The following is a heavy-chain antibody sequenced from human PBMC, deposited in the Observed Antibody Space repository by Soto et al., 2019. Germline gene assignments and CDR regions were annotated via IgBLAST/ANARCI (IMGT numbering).Heavy chain of an antibody. V-gene: IGHV3-73*02. D-gene: IGHD2-15*01. Sequence: EVQLVESGGGLVQPGGSLKLSCAASGFIFSASAIHWVRQAPGKGLEWVGRIRSKANTYATVFAASVKDRFTISRDDSKNTAYLQMNSLKTEDTAVYYCSRHFCSGGRCFDYWGQGTLVTVSS. CDR1: GFIFSASA. J-gene: IGHJ4*02. CDR3: SRHFCSGGRCFDY. CDR2: IRSKANTYAT.